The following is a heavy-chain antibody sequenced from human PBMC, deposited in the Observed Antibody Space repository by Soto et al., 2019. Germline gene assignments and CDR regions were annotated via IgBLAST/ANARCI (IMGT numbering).Heavy chain of an antibody. CDR2: INHSGST. Sequence: SETLSLTCAVYGGSFSGYYWSWIRQPPGKGLEWIGEINHSGSTNYNPSLKSRVTISVDTSKNQFSLKLSSVTAADTAVYYCARGETTPLYYYYYGMDVWGQGTTVTVS. CDR3: ARGETTPLYYYYYGMDV. V-gene: IGHV4-34*01. CDR1: GGSFSGYY. J-gene: IGHJ6*02. D-gene: IGHD1-7*01.